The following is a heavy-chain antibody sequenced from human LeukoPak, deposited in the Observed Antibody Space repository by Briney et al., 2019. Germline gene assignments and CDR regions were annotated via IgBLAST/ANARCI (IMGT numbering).Heavy chain of an antibody. CDR3: AKDRYSSSWYSLDY. Sequence: PGGSLRLSCAASGFTFSSYWMSWVRQAPGKGLEWVANIKQDGSEKYYVDSVKGRFTISRDNAKNSLYLQMNSLRAEDMALYYCAKDRYSSSWYSLDYWGQGTLVTVSS. CDR2: IKQDGSEK. J-gene: IGHJ4*02. CDR1: GFTFSSYW. V-gene: IGHV3-7*03. D-gene: IGHD6-13*01.